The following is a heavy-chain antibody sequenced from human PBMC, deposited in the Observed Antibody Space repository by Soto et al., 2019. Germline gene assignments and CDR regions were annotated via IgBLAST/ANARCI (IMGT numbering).Heavy chain of an antibody. D-gene: IGHD6-13*01. CDR2: IIPILGIA. V-gene: IGHV1-69*02. CDR1: GGTFSSYT. J-gene: IGHJ4*02. CDR3: ARSSSSWFSFDY. Sequence: QVQLVQSGAEVKKPGSSVKVSCKASGGTFSSYTISWVRQAPGQGLEWMGRIIPILGIANYAQKFQGRVTITADKSTSTAYMELSSLRSEDTAVYYCARSSSSWFSFDYWGQGTLVTVSS.